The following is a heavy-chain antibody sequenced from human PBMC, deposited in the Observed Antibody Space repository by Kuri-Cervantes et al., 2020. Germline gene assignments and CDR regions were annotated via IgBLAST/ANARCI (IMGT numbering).Heavy chain of an antibody. J-gene: IGHJ6*02. CDR3: AKVRDCSGGSCYGPRYYYGMDV. D-gene: IGHD2-15*01. CDR1: GFTFSSYA. Sequence: GESLKISCAASGFTFSSYAMSWVRQAPGKGLEWVSAISGSGGSTYYADSVKGRFTISGDNSKNTLYLQMNSLRAEDTAVYYCAKVRDCSGGSCYGPRYYYGMDVWGQGTTVTVSS. V-gene: IGHV3-23*01. CDR2: ISGSGGST.